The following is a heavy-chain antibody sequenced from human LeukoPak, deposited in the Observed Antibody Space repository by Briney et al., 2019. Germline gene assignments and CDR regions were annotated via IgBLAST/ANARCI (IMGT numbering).Heavy chain of an antibody. CDR3: ATDSRTIVGANAEYFQH. V-gene: IGHV1-24*01. Sequence: ASVKVSCKVSGYTLTELSMHWVRQAPGKGLEWMGGFDPEDGETIYAQKFQGRVTMTEDTSTDTAYMELSSLRSEDTAVYYCATDSRTIVGANAEYFQHWGQGTLVTVSS. CDR2: FDPEDGET. CDR1: GYTLTELS. D-gene: IGHD1-26*01. J-gene: IGHJ1*01.